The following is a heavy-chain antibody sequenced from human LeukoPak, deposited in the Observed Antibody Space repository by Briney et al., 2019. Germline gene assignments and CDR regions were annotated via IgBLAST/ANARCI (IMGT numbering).Heavy chain of an antibody. CDR1: GFTFGAHS. D-gene: IGHD2-21*01. CDR3: ARGGGYCGGDCYGIDY. Sequence: GGSLRLSCTGSGFTFGAHSMAWVRQAPGKGLEWVSSISGTSSYTYCGDSVQGRFTVSRDNAKNSLYLQMNSLKAEDTAVYYCARGGGYCGGDCYGIDYWGQGALVTVSS. J-gene: IGHJ4*02. V-gene: IGHV3-21*01. CDR2: ISGTSSYT.